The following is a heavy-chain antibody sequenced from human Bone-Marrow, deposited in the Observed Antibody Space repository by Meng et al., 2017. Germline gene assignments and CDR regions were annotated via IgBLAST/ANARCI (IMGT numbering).Heavy chain of an antibody. CDR2: ISGSGGST. CDR1: GFTFSSYA. J-gene: IGHJ4*02. Sequence: GESLKISCAASGFTFSSYAMSWVRQAPGKGLEWVSAISGSGGSTYYADSVKGRFTISRDNSKNTLYLQMNSLRAEDTAVYYCARPGYSSSWTLDYWGQGTLVTVSS. CDR3: ARPGYSSSWTLDY. D-gene: IGHD6-13*01. V-gene: IGHV3-23*01.